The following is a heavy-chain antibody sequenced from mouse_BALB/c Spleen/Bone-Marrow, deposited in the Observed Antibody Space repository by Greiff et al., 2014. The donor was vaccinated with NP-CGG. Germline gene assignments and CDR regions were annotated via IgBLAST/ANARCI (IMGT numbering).Heavy chain of an antibody. Sequence: VQLQQSGAELVKPGASVKLSCKASGYNFTSYWMNWVKQRPGQGLEWIGEIDPTDNYINYNQKVKGKGTLTVDKSSSTAYMQLSSLTSEDSAVYYCARSRGLYHYWYFDVWGAGTTVTVSS. D-gene: IGHD1-3*01. CDR2: IDPTDNYI. CDR1: GYNFTSYW. V-gene: IGHV1-69*02. CDR3: ARSRGLYHYWYFDV. J-gene: IGHJ1*01.